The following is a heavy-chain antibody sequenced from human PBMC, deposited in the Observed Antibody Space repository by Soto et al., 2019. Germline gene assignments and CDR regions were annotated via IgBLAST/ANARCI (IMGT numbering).Heavy chain of an antibody. CDR3: ARDGDPGYSFWSGPLGGGRFDP. D-gene: IGHD3-3*01. CDR1: GGTFGNTA. V-gene: IGHV1-69*12. CDR2: IVPMFGTA. J-gene: IGHJ5*02. Sequence: QVQLVQSGAEVKEPGSSVNVSCKTSGGTFGNTAVTWVRQAPGQGLEWIGGIVPMFGTANYAQKFGGRVTITADESTSTAYMELSSLRSDDTAVYYCARDGDPGYSFWSGPLGGGRFDPWGQGTLVTVSS.